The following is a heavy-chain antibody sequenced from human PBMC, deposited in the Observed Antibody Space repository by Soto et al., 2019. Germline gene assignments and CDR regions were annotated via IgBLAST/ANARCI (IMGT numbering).Heavy chain of an antibody. CDR1: GFTFSSYS. V-gene: IGHV3-48*01. CDR2: ISSSSSTI. CDR3: ARDIMTTVVTVYYGMDV. Sequence: PGGSLRLSCAASGFTFSSYSMNWVRQAPGKGLEWVSYISSSSSTIYYADSVKGRFTISRDNAKNSLYLQMNSLRAEDTAVYYCARDIMTTVVTVYYGMDVWGQGTTVTVSS. J-gene: IGHJ6*02. D-gene: IGHD4-17*01.